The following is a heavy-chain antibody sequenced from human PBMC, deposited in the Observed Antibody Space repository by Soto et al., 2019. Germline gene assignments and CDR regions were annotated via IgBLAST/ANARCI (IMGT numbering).Heavy chain of an antibody. V-gene: IGHV4-39*02. Sequence: PSETLSLTCSVSGGSISSSSYYWGWIRQPPGKGLEWIASIYYSGSIYHNPSLKSRVTMSIDTSKKQFSLKMSSVTAADTAVYYCARDKITGLFDYWGQGTLVTVSS. D-gene: IGHD2-8*02. CDR1: GGSISSSSYY. J-gene: IGHJ4*02. CDR2: IYYSGSI. CDR3: ARDKITGLFDY.